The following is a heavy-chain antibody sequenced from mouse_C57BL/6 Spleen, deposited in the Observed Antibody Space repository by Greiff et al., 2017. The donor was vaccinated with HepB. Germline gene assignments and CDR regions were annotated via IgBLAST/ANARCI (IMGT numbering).Heavy chain of an antibody. D-gene: IGHD1-1*01. CDR1: GYTFTDYE. V-gene: IGHV1-15*01. J-gene: IGHJ1*03. CDR3: TRAHGSSYYWYFDV. Sequence: QVQLQQSGAELVRPGASVTLSCKASGYTFTDYEMHWVKQTPVHGLEWIGAIDPETGGTAYNQKFKGKAILTADKSSSTAYMELRSLTSEDSAVYYCTRAHGSSYYWYFDVWGTGTTVTVSS. CDR2: IDPETGGT.